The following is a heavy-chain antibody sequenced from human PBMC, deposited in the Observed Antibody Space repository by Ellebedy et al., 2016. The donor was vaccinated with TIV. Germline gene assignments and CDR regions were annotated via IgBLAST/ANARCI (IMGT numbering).Heavy chain of an antibody. CDR1: GFTVSRNY. Sequence: GESLKISXAASGFTVSRNYMSWVRQAPGKGLEWVSVIYTGGATYYADSVKGRFTISRDNYKNTLSLQMDSLRVEDTAVYYCAKDAGNGVNFGMDVWGQGTTVTVSS. CDR2: IYTGGAT. V-gene: IGHV3-53*01. CDR3: AKDAGNGVNFGMDV. D-gene: IGHD2-8*01. J-gene: IGHJ6*02.